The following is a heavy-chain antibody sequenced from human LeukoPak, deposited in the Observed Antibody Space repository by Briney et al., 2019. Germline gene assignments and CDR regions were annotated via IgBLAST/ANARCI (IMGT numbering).Heavy chain of an antibody. Sequence: SETLSLTCAVYGGSFSTYSWSWIRQPPGKGLEWIGDINYSGNTNYNPSFKSRVIASIDTSKNQLSLKLSSVTAADTAVYYCARENYYDSSGFDIWGQGTMVTVSS. V-gene: IGHV4-34*01. D-gene: IGHD3-22*01. CDR3: ARENYYDSSGFDI. J-gene: IGHJ3*02. CDR2: INYSGNT. CDR1: GGSFSTYS.